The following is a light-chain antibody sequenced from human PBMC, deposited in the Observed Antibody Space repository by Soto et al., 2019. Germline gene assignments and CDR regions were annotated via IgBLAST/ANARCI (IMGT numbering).Light chain of an antibody. Sequence: GDTVTISCLASRSISDWLAWYQQKPGKAPKLLIYKASTLKSGVPSRFSGSGSGTEFTLTISSLQPEDVATYYCQKYNSAPQTFGQGTKVDIK. CDR1: RSISDW. CDR2: KAS. CDR3: QKYNSAPQT. V-gene: IGKV1-5*03. J-gene: IGKJ1*01.